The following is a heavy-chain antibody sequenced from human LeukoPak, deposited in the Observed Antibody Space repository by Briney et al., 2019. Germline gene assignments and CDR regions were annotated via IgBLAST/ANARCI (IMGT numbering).Heavy chain of an antibody. CDR2: ISGSGDST. V-gene: IGHV3-23*01. D-gene: IGHD3-10*01. Sequence: GGSLRLSCAASGFTFSSYAMTWVRQAPGKGLEWVSAISGSGDSTYYADPVKGRFTTSRDNSKNTLYLQMNSLRAEDTAVYYCAKDQGYYGSGSYKEYFQHWGQGTLVTVSS. CDR1: GFTFSSYA. CDR3: AKDQGYYGSGSYKEYFQH. J-gene: IGHJ1*01.